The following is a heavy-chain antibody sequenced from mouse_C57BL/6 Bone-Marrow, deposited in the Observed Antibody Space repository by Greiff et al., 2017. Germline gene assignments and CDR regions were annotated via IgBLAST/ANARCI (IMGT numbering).Heavy chain of an antibody. V-gene: IGHV1-50*01. CDR3: ARSGYDGYFDV. J-gene: IGHJ1*03. CDR2: LDPSDSYT. CDR1: GYTFTSYW. D-gene: IGHD2-2*01. Sequence: QVQLKQPGAELVKPGASVKLSCKASGYTFTSYWMQWVKQRPGQGLEWIGELDPSDSYTKYNQKFKGKATLTVDTSSSTSYLQLSSLTSEYSAVYYCARSGYDGYFDVWGTGTTVTVSS.